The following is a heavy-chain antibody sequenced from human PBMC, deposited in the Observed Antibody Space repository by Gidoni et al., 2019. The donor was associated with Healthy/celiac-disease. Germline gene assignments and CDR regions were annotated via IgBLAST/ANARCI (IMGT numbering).Heavy chain of an antibody. V-gene: IGHV4-34*01. D-gene: IGHD3-16*02. CDR1: GGSFSGYY. CDR3: ARGVEDYVWGSYRPFDY. Sequence: QVQLQQWGAGLLKPSETLSLTCAVYGGSFSGYYWSWIRQPPGKGLEWIGEINHSGSTNYNPSLKSRVTISVDTSKNQFSLKLSSVTAADTAVYYCARGVEDYVWGSYRPFDYWGQGTLVTVSS. CDR2: INHSGST. J-gene: IGHJ4*02.